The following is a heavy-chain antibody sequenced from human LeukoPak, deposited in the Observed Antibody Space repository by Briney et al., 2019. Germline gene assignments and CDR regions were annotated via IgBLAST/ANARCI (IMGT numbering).Heavy chain of an antibody. CDR2: INHSGST. J-gene: IGHJ6*02. CDR3: ARIRAKGSSGYRYYYYGMDV. D-gene: IGHD3-22*01. Sequence: PSETLSLTCAVYGGSFSGYYWSWIRQPPGKGLEWIGEINHSGSTNYNPSLKSRVTISVDTSKNQFSLKLSSVTAADTAVYYCARIRAKGSSGYRYYYYGMDVWGQGTTVTVSS. CDR1: GGSFSGYY. V-gene: IGHV4-34*01.